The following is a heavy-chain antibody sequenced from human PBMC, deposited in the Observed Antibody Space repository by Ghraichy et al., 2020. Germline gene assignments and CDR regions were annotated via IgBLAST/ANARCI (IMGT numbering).Heavy chain of an antibody. Sequence: GGSLRLSCAASGFTFSSYSMNWVRQAPGKGLEWVSSISSSSSYIYYADSVKGRFTISRDNAKNSLYLQMNSLRAEDTAVYYCARDLPGFCSGGSCYGMDVWGQGTTVTVSS. V-gene: IGHV3-21*01. CDR3: ARDLPGFCSGGSCYGMDV. CDR1: GFTFSSYS. J-gene: IGHJ6*02. CDR2: ISSSSSYI. D-gene: IGHD2-15*01.